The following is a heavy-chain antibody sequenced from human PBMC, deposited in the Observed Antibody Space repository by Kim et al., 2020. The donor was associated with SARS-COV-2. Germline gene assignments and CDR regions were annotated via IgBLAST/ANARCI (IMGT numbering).Heavy chain of an antibody. CDR3: ARREPQPQTSTLYHFDS. CDR2: VYSSGST. J-gene: IGHJ4*02. Sequence: SETLSLTCTVSGASISSSYWSWIRQSPGKGLEWIGWVYSSGSTRYNPSLKGRLNISIETSKNRFSLSLRSVTPSDTAFYYCARREPQPQTSTLYHFDSWGQGALVTVSS. D-gene: IGHD2-15*01. CDR1: GASISSSY. V-gene: IGHV4-59*08.